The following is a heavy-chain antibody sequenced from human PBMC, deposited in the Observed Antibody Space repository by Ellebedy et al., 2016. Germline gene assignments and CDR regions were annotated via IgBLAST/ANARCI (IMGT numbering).Heavy chain of an antibody. CDR3: ARVGYDILTKEVFGALDF. Sequence: SETLSLTCAVTGVSISSGHWWSWVRQPPGKGLEWIGEISHSGASYYNPSLKSRITIPVDKSKNQFSLKLTSVTAADTAVYYCARVGYDILTKEVFGALDFWGQGALVTVSS. CDR2: ISHSGAS. D-gene: IGHD3-9*01. J-gene: IGHJ4*02. CDR1: GVSISSGHW. V-gene: IGHV4-4*02.